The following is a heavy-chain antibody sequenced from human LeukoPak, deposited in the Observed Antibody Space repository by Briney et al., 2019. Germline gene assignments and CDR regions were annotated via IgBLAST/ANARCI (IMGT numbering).Heavy chain of an antibody. CDR3: ASYSIAVAGSYYFDY. D-gene: IGHD6-19*01. Sequence: GGSLRLSRAASGFTFSSYAMHWVRQAPGKGLEWVAVISYDGSNKYYADSVKGRFTISRDNSKNTLYLQMNSLRAEDTAVYYCASYSIAVAGSYYFDYWGQGTLVTVSS. V-gene: IGHV3-30-3*01. J-gene: IGHJ4*02. CDR1: GFTFSSYA. CDR2: ISYDGSNK.